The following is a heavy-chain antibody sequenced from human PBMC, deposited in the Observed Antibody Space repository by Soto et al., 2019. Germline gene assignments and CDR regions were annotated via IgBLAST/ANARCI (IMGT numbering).Heavy chain of an antibody. CDR2: IKQDGSEK. D-gene: IGHD2-2*01. V-gene: IGHV3-7*03. J-gene: IGHJ4*02. Sequence: QPGGSLRLSCAASGFTFSSYWMSWVRQAPGKGLEWVANIKQDGSEKYYVDSVKGRFTISRDNAKNSLYLQMNSLRAEDTAVYYCERDGESEVPADIFDYWGQGTLVPVYS. CDR3: ERDGESEVPADIFDY. CDR1: GFTFSSYW.